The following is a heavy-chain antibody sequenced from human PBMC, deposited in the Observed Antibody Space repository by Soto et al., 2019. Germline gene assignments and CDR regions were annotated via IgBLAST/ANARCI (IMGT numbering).Heavy chain of an antibody. CDR1: GYTFTTYG. D-gene: IGHD6-6*01. Sequence: ASVKVCCKASGYTFTTYGISWVRQAPGQGLEWMAWISGYNGHTNYAQRFQGRVTMTTDTSTSTAYMELRSLRSDDTAVYYCARWEYSSPSLDYWGQGTLVTVSS. CDR3: ARWEYSSPSLDY. V-gene: IGHV1-18*04. CDR2: ISGYNGHT. J-gene: IGHJ4*02.